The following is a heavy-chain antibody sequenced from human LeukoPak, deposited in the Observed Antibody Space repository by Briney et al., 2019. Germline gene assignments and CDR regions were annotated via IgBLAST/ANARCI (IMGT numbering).Heavy chain of an antibody. D-gene: IGHD3-3*01. J-gene: IGHJ4*02. CDR2: VSSDGSNR. CDR1: GFTFSSYA. CDR3: AREPEYDFWSGYYKNGYFDY. V-gene: IGHV3-30-3*01. Sequence: GGSLRLSCAASGFTFSSYALQWVRQAPGQGLEWVAVVSSDGSNRFYADSVEGRFTISRDNAKISLYLQMNSLRAEDTAVYYCAREPEYDFWSGYYKNGYFDYWGQGTLVTVSS.